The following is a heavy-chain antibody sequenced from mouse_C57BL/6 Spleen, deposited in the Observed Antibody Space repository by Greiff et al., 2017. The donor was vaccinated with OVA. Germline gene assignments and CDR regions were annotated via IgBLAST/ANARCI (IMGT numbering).Heavy chain of an antibody. CDR1: GYAFSSSW. D-gene: IGHD4-1*02. CDR2: IYPGDGDT. V-gene: IGHV1-82*01. CDR3: ARSQLFFFAY. J-gene: IGHJ3*01. Sequence: VQLQQSGPELVKPGASVKISCKASGYAFSSSWMNWVKQRPGKGLEWIGRIYPGDGDTNYNGKFKGKATLTADKSSSTAYMQLSSLTSEDSAVYFCARSQLFFFAYWGQGTLVTVSA.